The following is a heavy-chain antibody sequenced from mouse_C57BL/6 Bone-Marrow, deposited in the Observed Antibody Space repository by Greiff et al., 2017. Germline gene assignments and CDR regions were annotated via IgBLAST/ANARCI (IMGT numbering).Heavy chain of an antibody. Sequence: QVQLKQPGAELVKPGASVKMSCKASGYTFTSYWITWVKQRPGQGLEWIGDINPGSGSTNYTEKFKSKATLTVDTSSSTAYMQLSSLTSEDSAVYYCARPYYSNYWYFDVWGTGTTVTVSS. V-gene: IGHV1-55*01. CDR2: INPGSGST. D-gene: IGHD2-5*01. CDR3: ARPYYSNYWYFDV. CDR1: GYTFTSYW. J-gene: IGHJ1*03.